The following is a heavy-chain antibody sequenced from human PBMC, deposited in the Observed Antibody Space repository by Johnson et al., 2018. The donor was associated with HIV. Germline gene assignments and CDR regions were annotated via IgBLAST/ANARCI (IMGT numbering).Heavy chain of an antibody. Sequence: QEQLVESGGRVVQPGRSLRLSCAASGFTFSSYGMHWVRQAPGKGLEWVAVISHDGSDKNYADSVKGRFTISRDNSKNTLFLQMNSLRAEDTAVYYCAKLRWAPRAFDIWGQGTMVTVSS. CDR1: GFTFSSYG. V-gene: IGHV3-30*18. J-gene: IGHJ3*02. CDR3: AKLRWAPRAFDI. CDR2: ISHDGSDK. D-gene: IGHD4-23*01.